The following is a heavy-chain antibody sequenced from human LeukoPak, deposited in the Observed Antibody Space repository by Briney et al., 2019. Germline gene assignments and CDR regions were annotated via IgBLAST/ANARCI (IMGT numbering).Heavy chain of an antibody. J-gene: IGHJ4*02. CDR1: GGTFSSYA. D-gene: IGHD3-10*01. CDR3: ARNSGDITMVREGFFDY. CDR2: IIPILGIA. V-gene: IGHV1-69*04. Sequence: ASVKVSCKASGGTFSSYAISWVRQAPGQGLEWMGRIIPILGIANYAQKFQGRVTITADKSTSTAYMELSSLRSEDTAVYYCARNSGDITMVREGFFDYWGQGTLVTVSS.